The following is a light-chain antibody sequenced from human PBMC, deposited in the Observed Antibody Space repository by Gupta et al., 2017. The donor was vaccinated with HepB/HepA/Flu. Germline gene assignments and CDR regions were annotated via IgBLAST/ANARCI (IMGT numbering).Light chain of an antibody. CDR3: QQDDTIPHT. CDR1: QSVCYSSQKKNY. CDR2: CAS. J-gene: IGKJ2*01. V-gene: IGKV4-1*01. Sequence: DIMLTQSPESPAVFLGVRATINCRTSQSVCYSSQKKNYLAWYHQKPGQPPKLLISCASTRGSGVPDRFSGSGSGTDFTLTVSRLQAEDVALYSCQQDDTIPHTFGQGTKLEVK.